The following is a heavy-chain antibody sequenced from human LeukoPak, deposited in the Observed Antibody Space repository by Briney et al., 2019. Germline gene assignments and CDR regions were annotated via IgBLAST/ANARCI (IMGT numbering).Heavy chain of an antibody. Sequence: PGGSLRLSCVASGFSFSEYEMNWVRQAPGRGLEWVSYISGGGNTIYYADSVKGRFTISRDNAKKSLYLQMNSLRAEDTAVYYCARALRHSNYNYFDYRGQGTLVTVSS. CDR3: ARALRHSNYNYFDY. D-gene: IGHD4-11*01. J-gene: IGHJ4*02. V-gene: IGHV3-48*03. CDR2: ISGGGNTI. CDR1: GFSFSEYE.